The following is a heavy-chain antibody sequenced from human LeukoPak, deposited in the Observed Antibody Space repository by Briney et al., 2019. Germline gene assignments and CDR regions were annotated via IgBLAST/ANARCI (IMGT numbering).Heavy chain of an antibody. CDR3: ARGRWLLSSYHFDY. CDR1: GFTFSSSW. Sequence: PGGSLRLSCAASGFTFSSSWMSWLRQAPGKGWEWVANIKQDGSEEYYVDSVKGRFTFSRDNAKNSLYLQMNSLRAEDTAVYCCARGRWLLSSYHFDYWGQGTLVTVSS. V-gene: IGHV3-7*01. D-gene: IGHD3-3*01. J-gene: IGHJ4*02. CDR2: IKQDGSEE.